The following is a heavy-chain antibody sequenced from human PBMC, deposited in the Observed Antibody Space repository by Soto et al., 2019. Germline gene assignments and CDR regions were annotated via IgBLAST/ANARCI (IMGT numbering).Heavy chain of an antibody. CDR3: ARKYCTNGECPYYYYYGMDF. CDR1: GYTFTSYY. Sequence: ASVKVSCKASGYTFTSYYMHWVRQAPGQGLEWMGIINPSGGSTSYAQKFQGRVTMTRDPSTSTVYMELSSLRSEDTAVYYCARKYCTNGECPYYYYYGMDFWSQGTTVTGS. CDR2: INPSGGST. J-gene: IGHJ6*02. D-gene: IGHD2-8*01. V-gene: IGHV1-46*01.